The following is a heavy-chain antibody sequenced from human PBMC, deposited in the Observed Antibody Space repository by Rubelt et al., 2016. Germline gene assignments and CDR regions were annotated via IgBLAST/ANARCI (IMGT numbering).Heavy chain of an antibody. Sequence: QVQLQESGPGLVKPSETLSLTCTVSGYSISSGYYWGWIRQPPGKGLEWIGSIYHSGSTYYNPSLKRRVTISVDTSKNQFSLKLSSVTAADTAVYYCAREVGMDVWGKGTTVTVSS. J-gene: IGHJ6*03. D-gene: IGHD1-26*01. CDR2: IYHSGST. V-gene: IGHV4-38-2*02. CDR3: AREVGMDV. CDR1: GYSISSGYY.